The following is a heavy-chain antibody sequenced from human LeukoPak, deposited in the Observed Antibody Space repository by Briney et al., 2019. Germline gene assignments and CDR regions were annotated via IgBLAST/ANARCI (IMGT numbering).Heavy chain of an antibody. Sequence: PSETLSLTCTVSGGSISSGDYYWSWIRQPPGKGLEWIGYIYYSGSTYYNPSLKSRVTISVDTSKNQFSLKLSSVTAADTAVYYCARSPRYYYDSSGPAPYYFDYWGQGTLVTVSS. J-gene: IGHJ4*02. CDR1: GGSISSGDYY. CDR3: ARSPRYYYDSSGPAPYYFDY. CDR2: IYYSGST. D-gene: IGHD3-22*01. V-gene: IGHV4-30-4*01.